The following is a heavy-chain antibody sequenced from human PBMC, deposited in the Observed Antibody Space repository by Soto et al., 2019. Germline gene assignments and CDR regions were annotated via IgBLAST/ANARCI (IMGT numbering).Heavy chain of an antibody. CDR3: AREGTGVRFLEWSLPMDV. D-gene: IGHD3-3*01. V-gene: IGHV1-2*04. CDR1: GYTFTGYY. CDR2: INPNSGGT. Sequence: ASVKVSCKASGYTFTGYYMHWVRQAPGQGLEWMGWINPNSGGTNYAQKFQGWVTMTRDTSISTAYMELSRLRSDDTAVYYCAREGTGVRFLEWSLPMDVWGQGTTVTVSS. J-gene: IGHJ6*02.